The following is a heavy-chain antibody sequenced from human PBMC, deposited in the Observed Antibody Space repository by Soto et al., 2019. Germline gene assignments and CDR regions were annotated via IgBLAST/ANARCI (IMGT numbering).Heavy chain of an antibody. CDR2: LDPADSFT. D-gene: IGHD2-8*01. V-gene: IGHV5-10-1*01. Sequence: GESLKISCNVSGYSFTTFWISWVRQMPEKGLEWMGRLDPADSFTNYSPSFQGHVTISVDKSINTAYLQWSSLKASDTAIYYCARHLYANRNYLDALDVWGQGTMVTVSS. CDR3: ARHLYANRNYLDALDV. CDR1: GYSFTTFW. J-gene: IGHJ3*01.